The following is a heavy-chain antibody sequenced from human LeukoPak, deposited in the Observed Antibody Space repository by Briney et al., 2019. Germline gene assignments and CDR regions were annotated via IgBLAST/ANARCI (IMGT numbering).Heavy chain of an antibody. CDR3: ARDKNYRFDY. D-gene: IGHD3-16*02. CDR2: ISANSGKT. V-gene: IGHV1-18*01. CDR1: GYTFTDNG. J-gene: IGHJ4*02. Sequence: ASVKVSCKASGYTFTDNGISWERQAPGEGLERMGWISANSGKTNYAQRFQGRVTMTRETSSSTVYMELRSLRSDDTAVYFCARDKNYRFDYWGQGTLVSVTS.